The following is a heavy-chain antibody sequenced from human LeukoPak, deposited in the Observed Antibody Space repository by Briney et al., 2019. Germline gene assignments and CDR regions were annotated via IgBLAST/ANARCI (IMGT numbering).Heavy chain of an antibody. V-gene: IGHV3-74*01. J-gene: IGHJ2*01. D-gene: IGHD4-23*01. CDR3: ARGDMTTVVTPDWYFGL. Sequence: GGSLRLSCAASGFTFSSYWMHWVRQAPGKGLVWVSRINSDGSSTNYADSVKGRFTISRDNAENTLYLQMNSLRAEDTAVYYCARGDMTTVVTPDWYFGLWGRGTLVTVSS. CDR2: INSDGSST. CDR1: GFTFSSYW.